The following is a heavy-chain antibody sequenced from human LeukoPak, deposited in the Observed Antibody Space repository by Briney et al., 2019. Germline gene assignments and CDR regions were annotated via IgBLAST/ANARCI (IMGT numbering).Heavy chain of an antibody. CDR3: ARDASDTSGYYYFDY. CDR2: INGSSSTI. J-gene: IGHJ4*02. D-gene: IGHD3-22*01. Sequence: GGSLRLSCAASGFTFSSNSMNWVRQAPGKGLEWVSYINGSSSTIYYADSVKGRFNISRDNAKTSLYLQMNSLRDEDTAVYYCARDASDTSGYYYFDYWGRGILVTVSS. V-gene: IGHV3-48*02. CDR1: GFTFSSNS.